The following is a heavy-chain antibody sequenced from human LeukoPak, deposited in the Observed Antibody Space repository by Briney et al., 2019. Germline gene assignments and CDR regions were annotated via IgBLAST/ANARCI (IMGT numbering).Heavy chain of an antibody. V-gene: IGHV1-46*03. Sequence: ASVKVSCKASGYTFTSYYMHWVRQAPGQGLEWMGIINPSGGSTSYAQKFQGRVTMTRDTSTSTVYMELSSLRSEDTAVYYCASHPGIAAAAPACYIDVWGKGTPVTVSS. CDR1: GYTFTSYY. CDR3: ASHPGIAAAAPACYIDV. J-gene: IGHJ6*03. D-gene: IGHD6-13*01. CDR2: INPSGGST.